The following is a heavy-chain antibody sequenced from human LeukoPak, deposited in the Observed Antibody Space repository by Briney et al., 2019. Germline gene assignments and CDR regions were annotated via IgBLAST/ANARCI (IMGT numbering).Heavy chain of an antibody. CDR2: IYHSGST. Sequence: SETLSLTCTVSGYSISSGYYWGWIRQPPGKGLEWIGSIYHSGSTYYNPSLKSRVTISVGTSKNQFSLKLSSVTAADTAVYYCARGGGSGWNFDYWGQGTLVTVSS. V-gene: IGHV4-38-2*02. CDR3: ARGGGSGWNFDY. CDR1: GYSISSGYY. D-gene: IGHD6-19*01. J-gene: IGHJ4*02.